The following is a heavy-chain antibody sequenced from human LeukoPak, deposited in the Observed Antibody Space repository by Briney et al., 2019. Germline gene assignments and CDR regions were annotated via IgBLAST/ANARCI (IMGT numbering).Heavy chain of an antibody. CDR1: GGSISSYY. CDR2: IYYSGST. V-gene: IGHV4-59*01. CDR3: ARYLRVRAAGVDP. D-gene: IGHD6-13*01. Sequence: PSETLSLTCTVSGGSISSYYWSWIRQPPGKGLEWIGYIYYSGSTNYNPSLKSRVTISVDTSKNQFSLKLSSVTAADTAVYYCARYLRVRAAGVDPWGQGTLGTVSS. J-gene: IGHJ5*02.